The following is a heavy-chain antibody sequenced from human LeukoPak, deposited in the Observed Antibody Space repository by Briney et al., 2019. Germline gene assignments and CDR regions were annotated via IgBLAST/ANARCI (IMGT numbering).Heavy chain of an antibody. V-gene: IGHV3-66*01. CDR3: ARDRVWFGELLGMDV. Sequence: GGFLRLSCAASGFTVSSNYMSWVRQAPGKGLEWVSVIYSGGSTYYADSVKGRFTISRDNSKNTLYLQMNSLRAEDTAVYYCARDRVWFGELLGMDVWGQGTTVTVSS. J-gene: IGHJ6*02. CDR2: IYSGGST. D-gene: IGHD3-10*01. CDR1: GFTVSSNY.